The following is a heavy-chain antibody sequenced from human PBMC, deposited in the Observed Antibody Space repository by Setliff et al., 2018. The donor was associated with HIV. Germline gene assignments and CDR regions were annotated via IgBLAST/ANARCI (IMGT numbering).Heavy chain of an antibody. CDR2: IYPDDSNI. CDR1: DYTFTTYW. Sequence: GESLKISCKALDYTFTTYWIGWVRQRPGEGLEWMGIIYPDDSNIRYNPSFQSQVTISADKSITTAYLEIHNLKASDTATYYCARRDGRSMNAFQIWGPGTKVTVSS. J-gene: IGHJ3*01. CDR3: ARRDGRSMNAFQI. V-gene: IGHV5-51*01. D-gene: IGHD6-13*01.